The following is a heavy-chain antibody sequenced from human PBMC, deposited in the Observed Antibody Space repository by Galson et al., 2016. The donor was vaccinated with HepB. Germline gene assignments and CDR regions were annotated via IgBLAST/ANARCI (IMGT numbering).Heavy chain of an antibody. J-gene: IGHJ4*02. CDR2: IWHDGSKE. CDR3: HEINYYDLYYFDY. Sequence: SLRLSCATSGLNFNRFGMHWVRQAPGRGPEWVAVIWHDGSKEYYADSVKGRFTISRDNSKNTVYLEMNSLRVEDTAVYFCHEINYYDLYYFDYWGQGTLVTVSS. CDR1: GLNFNRFG. V-gene: IGHV3-33*01. D-gene: IGHD3-22*01.